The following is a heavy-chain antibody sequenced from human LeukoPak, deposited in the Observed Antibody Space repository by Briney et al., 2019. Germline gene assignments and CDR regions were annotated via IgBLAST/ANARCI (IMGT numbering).Heavy chain of an antibody. D-gene: IGHD3-10*01. Sequence: ASVKVSCKASGYTFTSYDINWVRQATGQGLEWMGWMNPNGGNTGYVQKFQGRVTMTRNTSISTAYMELSGLRSEDTAVYYCARSGPDYYYGSGSYRDYWGQGTLVTVSS. CDR2: MNPNGGNT. CDR3: ARSGPDYYYGSGSYRDY. V-gene: IGHV1-8*01. J-gene: IGHJ4*02. CDR1: GYTFTSYD.